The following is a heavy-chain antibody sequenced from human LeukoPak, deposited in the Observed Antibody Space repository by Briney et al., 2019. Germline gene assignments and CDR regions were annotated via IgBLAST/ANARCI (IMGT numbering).Heavy chain of an antibody. D-gene: IGHD6-13*01. Sequence: GGSLRLSCAASGFAFSSYAMSWVRQAPGKGPEWVSAISHSGGTTYYADSVKGRFTITRDNSKNTLYLQMNSLRAEDTAVYYCARVVGLTGYSSSWYSGYYYMDVWGKGTTVTVSS. J-gene: IGHJ6*03. CDR1: GFAFSSYA. CDR2: ISHSGGTT. V-gene: IGHV3-23*01. CDR3: ARVVGLTGYSSSWYSGYYYMDV.